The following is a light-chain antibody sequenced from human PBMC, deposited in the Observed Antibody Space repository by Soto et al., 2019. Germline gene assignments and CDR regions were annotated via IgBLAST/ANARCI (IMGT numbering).Light chain of an antibody. CDR2: AAS. J-gene: IGKJ4*01. V-gene: IGKV1-9*01. CDR3: QQLNSYPLT. Sequence: IQLTQAPSSLFASVGDRVTITCRASQGISSFLSWFQQKPGKAPKLLIYAASTLQSGVTSRFSGSGSGTDFTLTISSLQPEDFATYYCQQLNSYPLTFGGGTKVDIK. CDR1: QGISSF.